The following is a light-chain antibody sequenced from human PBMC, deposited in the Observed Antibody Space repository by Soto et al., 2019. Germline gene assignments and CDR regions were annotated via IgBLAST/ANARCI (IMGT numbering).Light chain of an antibody. CDR1: SSDVGSYNR. V-gene: IGLV2-18*02. Sequence: QSVLTQPPSVPGSHGHSVAISCTGTSSDVGSYNRVSWYQQPPGSAPKLMIYDVSNRPSGVPDRFSGSKSGNAASLTISGLQAEDEADYYCSSYTSSNTYVFGTGTKVTVL. CDR2: DVS. CDR3: SSYTSSNTYV. J-gene: IGLJ1*01.